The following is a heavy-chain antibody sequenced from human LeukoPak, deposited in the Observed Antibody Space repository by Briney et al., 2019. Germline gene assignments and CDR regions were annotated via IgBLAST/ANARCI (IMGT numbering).Heavy chain of an antibody. CDR2: IIPIFGTA. CDR3: ARVPNHYYDSSGYSDC. J-gene: IGHJ4*02. CDR1: GGTFSSYA. Sequence: ASVKVSCKASGGTFSSYAISWVRQAPGQGLEWMGGIIPIFGTANYAQKFQGRVTITTDESTSTAYMELSSLRSEDTAVYYCARVPNHYYDSSGYSDCWGQGTLVTVSS. V-gene: IGHV1-69*05. D-gene: IGHD3-22*01.